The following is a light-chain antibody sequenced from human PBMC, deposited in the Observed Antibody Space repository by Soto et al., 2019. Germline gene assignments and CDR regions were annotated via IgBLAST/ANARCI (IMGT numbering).Light chain of an antibody. CDR3: CSWDGSLNTYV. CDR2: ASD. CDR1: SSNIGNYY. J-gene: IGLJ1*01. V-gene: IGLV1-51*01. Sequence: QSVLTQPPSVSAAPGQKVTISCSGGSSNIGNYYVSWYQQLPGVAPKLLIFASDKRPSGIPDRFSGSQSGASGTLDITGLQTPDVAAYYSCSWDGSLNTYVFGTGTKLTVL.